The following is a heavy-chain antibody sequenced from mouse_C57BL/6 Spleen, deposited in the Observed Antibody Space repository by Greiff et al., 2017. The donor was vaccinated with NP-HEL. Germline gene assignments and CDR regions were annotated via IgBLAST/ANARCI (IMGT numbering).Heavy chain of an antibody. D-gene: IGHD2-5*01. Sequence: QVQLQQSGAELVKPGASVRLSCKASGYTFPEYTIHWVKQRSGQGLEWIGWFYPGSGSIKYNEKFKDKATLTADKSSSTVYMELSRLTSEDSAVYFCARHELLYYSNGDYFDYWGQGTTLTVSS. CDR1: GYTFPEYT. J-gene: IGHJ2*01. CDR2: FYPGSGSI. V-gene: IGHV1-62-2*01. CDR3: ARHELLYYSNGDYFDY.